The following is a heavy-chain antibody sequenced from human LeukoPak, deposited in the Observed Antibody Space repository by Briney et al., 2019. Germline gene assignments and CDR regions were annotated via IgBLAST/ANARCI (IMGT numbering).Heavy chain of an antibody. CDR2: ISFDGSHT. V-gene: IGHV3-30*01. D-gene: IGHD1-26*01. CDR1: GFIFSNFA. Sequence: GGSLRLSCAASGFIFSNFAMHWVRQAPGKGLEWVALISFDGSHTHYADSMKGRFTISRDNSRNVLYLQMTSLRGDDSAVYYCAREEQELVRDYYYYMDVWGKGTTVTVSS. CDR3: AREEQELVRDYYYYMDV. J-gene: IGHJ6*03.